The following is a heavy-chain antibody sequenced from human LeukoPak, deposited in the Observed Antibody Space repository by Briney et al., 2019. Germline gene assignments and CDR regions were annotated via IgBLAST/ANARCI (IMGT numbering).Heavy chain of an antibody. CDR2: IYYSGST. V-gene: IGHV4-39*01. Sequence: SETLSLTCTVSGGSIITYYWHWIRQPPGKGLEWIGSIYYSGSTYYNPSLKSRVTISVDTSKNQFSLKLSSVTAADTAVYYCATLGQYYYDSSGYYWPPHFDYWGQGTLVTVSS. J-gene: IGHJ4*02. CDR3: ATLGQYYYDSSGYYWPPHFDY. D-gene: IGHD3-22*01. CDR1: GGSIITYY.